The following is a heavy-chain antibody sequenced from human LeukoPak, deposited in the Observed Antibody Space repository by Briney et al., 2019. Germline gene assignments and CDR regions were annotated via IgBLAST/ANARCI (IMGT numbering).Heavy chain of an antibody. D-gene: IGHD2-2*01. CDR2: ISWNSGSI. CDR1: GFTFDDYA. Sequence: GRSLRLSCAASGFTFDDYAMHWVRQAPGKGLEWVSGISWNSGSIGYADSVKGRFTISRDNAKNSLYLQTNSLRAEDTALYCCAKAPGFKKYQLLFYFDYWGQGTLVTVSS. J-gene: IGHJ4*02. V-gene: IGHV3-9*01. CDR3: AKAPGFKKYQLLFYFDY.